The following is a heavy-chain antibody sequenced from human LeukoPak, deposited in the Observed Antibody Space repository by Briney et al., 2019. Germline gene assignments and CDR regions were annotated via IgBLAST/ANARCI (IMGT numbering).Heavy chain of an antibody. V-gene: IGHV4-30-2*01. J-gene: IGHJ4*02. CDR3: ARTDSIGLFQY. CDR1: GGSISSGGYS. D-gene: IGHD3-22*01. CDR2: IYHSGST. Sequence: PSETLSLTCAVSGGSISSGGYSWRWIRQPPGKGLEWIGYIYHSGSTYYNPSLKSRVTISVDRSKNQFSLKLSSVTAADTAVYSCARTDSIGLFQYWGQGILVTVSS.